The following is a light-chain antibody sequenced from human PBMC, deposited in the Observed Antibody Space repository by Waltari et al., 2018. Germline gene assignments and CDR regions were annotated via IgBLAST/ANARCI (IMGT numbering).Light chain of an antibody. V-gene: IGKV1-33*01. CDR1: QDISNY. J-gene: IGKJ4*01. CDR3: QQYDNLPLT. CDR2: DAS. Sequence: DIQMTQSPYSLSASVGDRVTITCQARQDISNYLNWYQQKPGKAPNLLFYDASNLETGAPSMFSGSGSGTDFTSTISRLQPDDIATYYYQQYDNLPLTFGGGTKVEIK.